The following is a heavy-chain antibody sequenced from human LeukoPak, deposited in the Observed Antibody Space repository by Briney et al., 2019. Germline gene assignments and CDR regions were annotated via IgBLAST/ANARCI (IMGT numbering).Heavy chain of an antibody. D-gene: IGHD3-10*01. V-gene: IGHV3-30*18. CDR2: ISYDGSNK. J-gene: IGHJ4*02. Sequence: GRSLRLSCAASGFTFSSYGMHWVRQAPGKGLEWVAVISYDGSNKYYGDSVKGRFTISRDNSKNTLYLQMNSLRAEDTAVYYCAKDQEYYGSGSYYTPTLDWGQGTLVTVSS. CDR1: GFTFSSYG. CDR3: AKDQEYYGSGSYYTPTLD.